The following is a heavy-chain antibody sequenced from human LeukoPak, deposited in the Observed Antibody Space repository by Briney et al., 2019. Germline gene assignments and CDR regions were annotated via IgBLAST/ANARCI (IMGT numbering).Heavy chain of an antibody. D-gene: IGHD3-16*02. Sequence: ASVKVSCKASGYTFTSYDINWVRQATGQGPEWMGWMNPNSGNTGYALKFRGRVSITRNTSISTAYMELSSLISEDTAVYYCARLGELSSDDYWGQGTPVTVSS. CDR3: ARLGELSSDDY. CDR2: MNPNSGNT. J-gene: IGHJ4*02. CDR1: GYTFTSYD. V-gene: IGHV1-8*03.